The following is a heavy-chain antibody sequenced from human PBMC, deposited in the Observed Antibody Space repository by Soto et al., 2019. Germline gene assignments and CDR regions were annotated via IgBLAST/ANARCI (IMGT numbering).Heavy chain of an antibody. CDR2: IYNNGGI. V-gene: IGHV4-30-4*01. CDR3: ARLSGSGIDC. D-gene: IGHD2-15*01. J-gene: IGHJ4*02. Sequence: SETLSLTCTVSGGSISSGDYYWSWIRQPPGKGLEWIGYIYNNGGIYYNPSLKNRVTMSLDTSKNQFSLKLSSVTAADTAVYYCARLSGSGIDCWGQGTLVTVSS. CDR1: GGSISSGDYY.